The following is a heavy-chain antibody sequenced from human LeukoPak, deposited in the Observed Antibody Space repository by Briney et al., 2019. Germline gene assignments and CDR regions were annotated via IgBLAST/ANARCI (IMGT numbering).Heavy chain of an antibody. D-gene: IGHD6-19*01. V-gene: IGHV3-23*01. CDR2: ISDTGGNT. CDR1: GFTFSSYA. J-gene: IGHJ2*01. Sequence: PGGSLRLSCAASGFTFSSYAVTWVRQAPGKGLEWVSTISDTGGNTYYADSVKGRFTISRDNSENTLYLQMNSLRAEDTAVYYCAKSRHSSGLRCFDLWGRGTLVTVSS. CDR3: AKSRHSSGLRCFDL.